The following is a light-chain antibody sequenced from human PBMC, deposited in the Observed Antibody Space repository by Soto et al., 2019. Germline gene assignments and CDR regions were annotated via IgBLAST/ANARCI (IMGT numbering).Light chain of an antibody. CDR2: TAT. CDR3: QQSHSTPLT. J-gene: IGKJ4*01. Sequence: DIHMTQSPSSLSASVGDRVTITCRASQFISSNLNWYRQRPGEAPQVLIYTATNLQTGVPSRFSARGYGTTFSLTISGLQPEDVVTYSCQQSHSTPLTFGGGTKLQIK. V-gene: IGKV1-39*01. CDR1: QFISSN.